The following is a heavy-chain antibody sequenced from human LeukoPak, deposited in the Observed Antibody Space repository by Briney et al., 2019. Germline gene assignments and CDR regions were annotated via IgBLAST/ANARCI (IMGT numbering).Heavy chain of an antibody. D-gene: IGHD6-13*01. Sequence: PTGGSLRLSCAASGFTLSRYRMSWVRQAPGKGLEWVSAISGSGGSTYYADSVKGRFTISRDNSKNTLYLQMNSLRAEDTAVYYCAKVHSSYSSSYYWGQGTLVTVSS. CDR3: AKVHSSYSSSYY. CDR1: GFTLSRYR. V-gene: IGHV3-23*01. J-gene: IGHJ4*02. CDR2: ISGSGGST.